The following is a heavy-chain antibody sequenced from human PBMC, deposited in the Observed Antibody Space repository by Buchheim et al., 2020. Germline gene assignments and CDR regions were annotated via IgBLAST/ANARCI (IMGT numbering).Heavy chain of an antibody. CDR1: GFTFSNAW. Sequence: EVQLVESGEGLVKPGGSLRLSCAASGFTFSNAWMSWVRQAPGKGLEWVGRIKSKTDGGTTDYAAPVKGRFTISRDDSKKTLYLQMNSLKTEDTAVYYCTTGLIDPILGYCSSTSCFDYWGQGTL. D-gene: IGHD2-2*01. J-gene: IGHJ4*02. CDR2: IKSKTDGGTT. V-gene: IGHV3-15*01. CDR3: TTGLIDPILGYCSSTSCFDY.